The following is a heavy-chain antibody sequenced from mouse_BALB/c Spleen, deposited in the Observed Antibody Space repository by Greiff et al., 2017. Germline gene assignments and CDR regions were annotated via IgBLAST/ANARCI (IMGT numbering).Heavy chain of an antibody. CDR1: GFTFSSYG. V-gene: IGHV5-6-3*01. CDR3: ARDDMATVSFDY. D-gene: IGHD2-2*01. Sequence: EVQVVESGGGLVQPGGSLKLSCAASGFTFSSYGMSWVRQTPDKRLELVATINSNGGSTYYPDSVKGRFTISRDNAKNTLYLQMSSLKSEDTAMYYCARDDMATVSFDYWGQGTTLTVSS. J-gene: IGHJ2*01. CDR2: INSNGGST.